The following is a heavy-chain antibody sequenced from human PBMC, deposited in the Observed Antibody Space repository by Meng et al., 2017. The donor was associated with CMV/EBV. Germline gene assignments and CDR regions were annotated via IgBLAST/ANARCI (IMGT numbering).Heavy chain of an antibody. D-gene: IGHD1-26*01. CDR3: ARGEGHSGSYYFYFDY. CDR2: IYYSGST. CDR1: GGSISSGDYY. V-gene: IGHV4-30-4*08. Sequence: LRLSCTVSGGSISSGDYYWSWIRQPPGKGLEWIGYIYYSGSTYYNPSLKSRVTISVDTSKNQFSLKLSSVTAADTAVYYCARGEGHSGSYYFYFDYWGQGTLVTVSS. J-gene: IGHJ4*02.